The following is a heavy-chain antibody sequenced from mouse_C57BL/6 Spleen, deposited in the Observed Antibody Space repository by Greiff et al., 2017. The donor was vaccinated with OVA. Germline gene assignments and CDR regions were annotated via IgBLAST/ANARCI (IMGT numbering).Heavy chain of an antibody. J-gene: IGHJ2*01. Sequence: EVKVEESGGGLVQPGGSMKLSCAASGFTFSDAWMDWVRQSPEKGLEWVAEIRNKANNHATYYAESVKGRFTISRDDSKSSVYLQMNSLRAEDTGIYYCTRAYGNYEEVFDYWGQGTTLTVSS. V-gene: IGHV6-6*01. CDR3: TRAYGNYEEVFDY. CDR1: GFTFSDAW. CDR2: IRNKANNHAT. D-gene: IGHD2-1*01.